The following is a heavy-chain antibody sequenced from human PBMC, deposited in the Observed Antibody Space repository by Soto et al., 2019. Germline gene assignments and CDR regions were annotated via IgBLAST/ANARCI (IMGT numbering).Heavy chain of an antibody. CDR3: ARVGVFDWLPRYYFDY. D-gene: IGHD3-9*01. V-gene: IGHV4-59*01. CDR1: GGSISSYY. J-gene: IGHJ4*02. CDR2: IYYSGST. Sequence: PSETLSLTCPVSGGSISSYYWSWIRQPPVKGLEWIGYIYYSGSTNYNPSLKSRVTISVDTSKNQFSLKLSSVTAADTAVYYCARVGVFDWLPRYYFDYWGQGTLVTVSS.